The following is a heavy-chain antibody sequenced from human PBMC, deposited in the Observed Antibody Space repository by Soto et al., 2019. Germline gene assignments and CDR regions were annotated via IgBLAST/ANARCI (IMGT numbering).Heavy chain of an antibody. Sequence: GGSLRLSCAASGFTFSSNAMSWVRQAPGKGLEWVSGITGSGGITDYADSVKGRFTISRDNSKSTLYLQVDSLRPEDAAVYYCARDPKTSGGQHWAFNYFDSWGQGTLVTVSS. D-gene: IGHD7-27*01. CDR3: ARDPKTSGGQHWAFNYFDS. CDR2: ITGSGGIT. V-gene: IGHV3-23*01. J-gene: IGHJ4*02. CDR1: GFTFSSNA.